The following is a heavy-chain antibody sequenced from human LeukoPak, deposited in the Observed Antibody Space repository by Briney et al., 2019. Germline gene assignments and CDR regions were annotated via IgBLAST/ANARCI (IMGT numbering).Heavy chain of an antibody. J-gene: IGHJ1*01. CDR2: ISGSGGNT. CDR3: AKTPRYCSGSSCYAGYFQH. D-gene: IGHD2-2*01. V-gene: IGHV3-23*01. CDR1: GFTFSSYA. Sequence: PGGSLRLSCAASGFTFSSYAMSWVRQAPGKGLEWVSAISGSGGNTYFADSVKGRFTISRDNSKDTLYLQMNSLRAEDTAVYYCAKTPRYCSGSSCYAGYFQHWGQGTLVTVSS.